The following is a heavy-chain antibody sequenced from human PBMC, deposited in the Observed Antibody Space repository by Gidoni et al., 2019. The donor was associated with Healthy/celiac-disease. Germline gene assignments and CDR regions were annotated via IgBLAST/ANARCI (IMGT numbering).Heavy chain of an antibody. CDR1: GFTFSSYA. J-gene: IGHJ6*03. CDR2: ISGSGGST. CDR3: AKRGGLTVPYYYYYMDV. V-gene: IGHV3-23*01. D-gene: IGHD4-4*01. Sequence: VQLLESGGGLVQPGGSLRRSCAASGFTFSSYAMSWVRQAPGKGLDWFSAISGSGGSTYEADSVKGRFTISRENSKNTLYLQMNSLRAEDTAVYYCAKRGGLTVPYYYYYMDVWGKGTTVTVSS.